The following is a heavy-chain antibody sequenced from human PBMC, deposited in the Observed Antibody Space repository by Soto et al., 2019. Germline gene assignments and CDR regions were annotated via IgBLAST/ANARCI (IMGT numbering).Heavy chain of an antibody. D-gene: IGHD2-21*02. CDR1: GFSLRNTEMA. V-gene: IGHV2-5*02. CDR3: VHLWTGDCSVDFVS. Sequence: GPTRVNPTQTLTLTCSFSGFSLRNTEMAVGWIRQPPGKALEWLTLIYGDDEKRYNPSLKSRITITKDTPKNQVVLTMTNMDTFDTGTYHCVHLWTGDCSVDFVSWG. CDR2: IYGDDEK. J-gene: IGHJ5*01.